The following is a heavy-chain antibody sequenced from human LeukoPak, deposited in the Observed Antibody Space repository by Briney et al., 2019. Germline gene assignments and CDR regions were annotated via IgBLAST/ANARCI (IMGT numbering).Heavy chain of an antibody. CDR2: IYYSGST. Sequence: SETLSLTCTVSGGSISSYYWSWIRQPPGKGLEWIGYIYYSGSTNYNPFLKSRVTISVDTSKNQFSLKLSSVTAADTAVYYCARVGVVEPTYYYYYYMDVWGKGTTVTVSS. CDR3: ARVGVVEPTYYYYYYMDV. D-gene: IGHD2-15*01. V-gene: IGHV4-59*01. CDR1: GGSISSYY. J-gene: IGHJ6*03.